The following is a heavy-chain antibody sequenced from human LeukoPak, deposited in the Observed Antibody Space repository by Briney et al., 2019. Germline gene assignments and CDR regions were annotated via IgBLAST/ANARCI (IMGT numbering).Heavy chain of an antibody. Sequence: ASVKVSCKASGYTFTSYDINWVRQATGQGLEWMGWMSPNSGNTGYAQKFQGRVTMTRNTSISTAYMELSSLRSEDTAVYYCARGGITMVRGIQPHYPWGQGTLVTVSS. J-gene: IGHJ5*02. CDR2: MSPNSGNT. V-gene: IGHV1-8*01. CDR1: GYTFTSYD. CDR3: ARGGITMVRGIQPHYP. D-gene: IGHD3-10*01.